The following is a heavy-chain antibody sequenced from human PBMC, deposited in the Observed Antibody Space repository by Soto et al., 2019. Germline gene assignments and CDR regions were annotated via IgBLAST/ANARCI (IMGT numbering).Heavy chain of an antibody. CDR1: GGSISSYY. CDR3: ARRGGGWLLLNGFDL. Sequence: XGTLSLTCTVSGGSISSYYWSWIRQPPGKGLEWIGYIYYSGSTNYNPSLKSRVTISVDTSKNQFSLKLTSVTAADTAVYYCARRGGGWLLLNGFDLCGQGTLVTVPS. V-gene: IGHV4-59*12. J-gene: IGHJ4*02. D-gene: IGHD3-3*01. CDR2: IYYSGST.